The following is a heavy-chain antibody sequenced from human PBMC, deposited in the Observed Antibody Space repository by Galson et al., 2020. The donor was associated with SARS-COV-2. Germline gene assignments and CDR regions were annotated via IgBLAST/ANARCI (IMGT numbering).Heavy chain of an antibody. CDR1: GFTFSSYA. D-gene: IGHD1-26*01. Sequence: GGSLRLSCAASGFTFSSYAMSWVRQAPGKGLEWVSAISGSGGSTYYADSVKGRLTISRDNSKNTLYLQMNSLRAEDTAVYYCAKGPPSGSYFFLVPDYWGQGTLVTVSS. CDR2: ISGSGGST. V-gene: IGHV3-23*01. J-gene: IGHJ4*02. CDR3: AKGPPSGSYFFLVPDY.